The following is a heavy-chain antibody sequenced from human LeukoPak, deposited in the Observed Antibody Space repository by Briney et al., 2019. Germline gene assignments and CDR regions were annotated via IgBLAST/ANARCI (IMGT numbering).Heavy chain of an antibody. J-gene: IGHJ4*02. CDR3: VKGAYMALYYFDY. Sequence: GGSLRLSCSASGFTFSSYAMHWVRQAPGKGLEYVSAISSNGGSTYYADSVKGRFTISRDNSKNTLHLQMSSLRAEDTAVYYCVKGAYMALYYFDYWGQGTLVTVSS. V-gene: IGHV3-64D*06. D-gene: IGHD2-2*02. CDR1: GFTFSSYA. CDR2: ISSNGGST.